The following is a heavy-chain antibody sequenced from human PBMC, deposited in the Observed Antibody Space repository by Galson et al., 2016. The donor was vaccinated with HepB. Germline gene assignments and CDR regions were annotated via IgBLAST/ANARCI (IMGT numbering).Heavy chain of an antibody. CDR2: IYYSGST. V-gene: IGHV4-59*01. Sequence: ETLSLTCTVSGGSISSYYWSWIRQPPGKGLEWIGFIYYSGSTNYNPSLESRVTISVDTSKNQFSLKLSSVTAADTAVYYCARVPPDTASGFFDLWGRGTLVTVSS. CDR3: ARVPPDTASGFFDL. J-gene: IGHJ2*01. D-gene: IGHD5-18*01. CDR1: GGSISSYY.